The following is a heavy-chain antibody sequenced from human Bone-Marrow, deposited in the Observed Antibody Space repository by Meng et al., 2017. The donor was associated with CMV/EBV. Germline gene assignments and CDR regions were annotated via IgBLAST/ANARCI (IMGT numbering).Heavy chain of an antibody. V-gene: IGHV3-9*01. CDR2: ISWNSGSI. CDR1: GFTFDDYA. CDR3: ARKMTTILVFDY. J-gene: IGHJ4*02. D-gene: IGHD5-24*01. Sequence: SLKISCAASGFTFDDYAMHWVRQAPGKGLEWVSGISWNSGSIGYADSVKGRFTISRDNAKNSLYLQMNSLRAEDTALYYCARKMTTILVFDYWGQGTLVTVSS.